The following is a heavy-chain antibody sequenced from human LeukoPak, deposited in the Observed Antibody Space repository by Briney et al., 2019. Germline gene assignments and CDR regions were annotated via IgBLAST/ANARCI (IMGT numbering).Heavy chain of an antibody. D-gene: IGHD3-3*01. Sequence: PSETLSLTCTVSGGSISSYYWSWIRQPPGKGLEWIGYIYTSGSTNYNPSLKSRVTISVDTSKNQFSLKLSSVTAADTAVYYCARVPPYDFWSGYEYYYYYYMDVWGKGTTVTVSS. V-gene: IGHV4-4*09. CDR3: ARVPPYDFWSGYEYYYYYYMDV. CDR2: IYTSGST. CDR1: GGSISSYY. J-gene: IGHJ6*03.